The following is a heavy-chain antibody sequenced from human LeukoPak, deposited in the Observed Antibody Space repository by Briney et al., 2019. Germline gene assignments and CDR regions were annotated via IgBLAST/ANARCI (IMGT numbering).Heavy chain of an antibody. V-gene: IGHV4-59*01. D-gene: IGHD3-22*01. CDR1: GGSISRSY. Sequence: SETLSLTCTVSGGSISRSYWSWIRQPPGKGLEWIGYIYYSGSTNYNPSLKSRVTISVDTSKNQFSLKLTSVSAADTAVYYRARIFTDSGSYYSEYWGQGTLVTVSS. CDR3: ARIFTDSGSYYSEY. J-gene: IGHJ4*02. CDR2: IYYSGST.